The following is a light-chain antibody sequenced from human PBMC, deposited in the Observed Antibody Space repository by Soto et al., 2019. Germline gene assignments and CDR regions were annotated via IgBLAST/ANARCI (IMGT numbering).Light chain of an antibody. CDR1: QSVSSSY. CDR2: NAF. CDR3: QQYLSSPEIT. V-gene: IGKV3-20*01. Sequence: EIGLTQSPGTLSLSPGERATLSCRAIQSVSSSYLAWYQQKPGQAPRLLIYNAFNRATGIPDRFSGSGSGTDFTLTISRLEPEDFAVYYCQQYLSSPEITFGQGTRLEIK. J-gene: IGKJ5*01.